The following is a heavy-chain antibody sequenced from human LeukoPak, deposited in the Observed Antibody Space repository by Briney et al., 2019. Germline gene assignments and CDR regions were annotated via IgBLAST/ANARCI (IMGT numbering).Heavy chain of an antibody. CDR2: INPHSGVT. J-gene: IGHJ4*02. CDR1: GFTFTVYY. D-gene: IGHD2-21*02. Sequence: ASVKVSCKASGFTFTVYYIHWVRQALGQGLEWMGYINPHSGVTNSPQKFQGRVTMTTDTSISAAYMELSSLISDDTAMYYCVREGNELLSKNFDYWGQGTLVTVSS. V-gene: IGHV1-2*02. CDR3: VREGNELLSKNFDY.